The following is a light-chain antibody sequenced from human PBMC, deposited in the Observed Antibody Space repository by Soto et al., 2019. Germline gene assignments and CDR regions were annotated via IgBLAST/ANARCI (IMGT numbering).Light chain of an antibody. J-gene: IGLJ3*02. V-gene: IGLV2-14*03. CDR2: DVT. CDR3: TSYTTSSPYLV. CDR1: SSDVGGYNY. Sequence: QSVLTQPASVSGSPGQSITISCTGTSSDVGGYNYVSWYQHHPGKAPKLMIYDVTNRPSGVSNRFSGSKSGNTASLTISWLQAEDEADYYCTSYTTSSPYLVFGGGTKLTVL.